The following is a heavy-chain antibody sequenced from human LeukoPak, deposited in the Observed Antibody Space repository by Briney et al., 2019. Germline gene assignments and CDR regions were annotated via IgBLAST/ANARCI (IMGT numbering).Heavy chain of an antibody. CDR2: IRYDGSNK. CDR1: GFTFSSYG. CDR3: ARTMRPILTGYYSLDY. V-gene: IGHV3-33*01. Sequence: GGSLRLSCAASGFTFSSYGMHWVRQAPGKGLEWVAVIRYDGSNKYYADSVKGRFTISRDNSKNTLYLQMNSLRAEDTAVYYCARTMRPILTGYYSLDYWGQGTLVTVSS. J-gene: IGHJ4*02. D-gene: IGHD3-9*01.